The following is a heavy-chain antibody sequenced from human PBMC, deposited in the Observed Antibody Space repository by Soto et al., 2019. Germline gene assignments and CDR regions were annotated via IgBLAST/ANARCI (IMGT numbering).Heavy chain of an antibody. J-gene: IGHJ4*02. CDR1: GFSFSNYA. CDR2: IEISGRAT. CDR3: AKGDGGYFDH. V-gene: IGHV3-23*05. Sequence: EVQLLESGGGLVQPGGSLRLSCIASGFSFSNYAMIWVRQAPGKGPEWVSSIEISGRATYYADAVKGRFTISRDDSKNAVYLQMNCLRAEDTAVYFCAKGDGGYFDHWGQGSLVTVSS. D-gene: IGHD3-16*01.